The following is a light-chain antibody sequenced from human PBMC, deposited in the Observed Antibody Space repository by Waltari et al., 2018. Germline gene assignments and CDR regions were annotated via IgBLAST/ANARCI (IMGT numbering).Light chain of an antibody. Sequence: SVLTQPPFVSVAPGQRVTISCSWSNTASGPDSDLHWYLQLPGTAPKLLIYETVRRPSGVSDRFSGSKSGTAASLDITGLQPEDDAVYYCQSSDSRLTGSEVFGPGTKVTVL. CDR2: ETV. CDR1: NTASGPDSD. V-gene: IGLV1-40*01. CDR3: QSSDSRLTGSEV. J-gene: IGLJ1*01.